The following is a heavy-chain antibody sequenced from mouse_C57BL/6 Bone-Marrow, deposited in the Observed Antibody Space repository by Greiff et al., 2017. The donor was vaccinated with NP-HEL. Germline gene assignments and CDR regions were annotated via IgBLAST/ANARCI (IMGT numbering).Heavy chain of an antibody. Sequence: EVKLQESGAELVRPGASVKLSCTASGFNIKDDYMHWVKQRPEQGLEWIGWIDPENGDTEYASKFQGKATITADTSSNTAYLQLRSLTSEDTAVYYCTTGYPDWYFDVWGSGTTITVSS. V-gene: IGHV14-4*01. CDR2: IDPENGDT. J-gene: IGHJ1*01. CDR3: TTGYPDWYFDV. D-gene: IGHD2-2*01. CDR1: GFNIKDDY.